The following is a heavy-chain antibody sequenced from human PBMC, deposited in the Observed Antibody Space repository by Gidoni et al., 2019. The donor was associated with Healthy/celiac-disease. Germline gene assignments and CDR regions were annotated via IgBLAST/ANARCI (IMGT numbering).Heavy chain of an antibody. D-gene: IGHD2-2*01. Sequence: QLQLQESGPGLVTPSETLSLPCTVSRCPISSLSYYWGWIRQPPGKGLEWIGSIYYSGSTYDNPSLKSRVTISVDTSKNQFSLKLSSVTAADTAVYDCARHVGCSSTSCYEGGFDPWGQGTLVTVSA. CDR1: RCPISSLSYY. J-gene: IGHJ5*02. CDR2: IYYSGST. CDR3: ARHVGCSSTSCYEGGFDP. V-gene: IGHV4-39*01.